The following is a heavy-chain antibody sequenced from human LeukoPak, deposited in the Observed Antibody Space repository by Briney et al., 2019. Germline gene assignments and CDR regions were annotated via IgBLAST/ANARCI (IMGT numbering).Heavy chain of an antibody. V-gene: IGHV6-1*01. D-gene: IGHD2-8*01. Sequence: SQTLSLTCAISGDSVSSNSVAWNWIRQPPSRGPEWLGRTYYRSKWYIDYADSVKSRITISPDTSKNQFSLQLNSMTPEDTAIYYCARGRVSAFDIWGQGTMVTVSS. CDR1: GDSVSSNSVA. J-gene: IGHJ3*02. CDR2: TYYRSKWYI. CDR3: ARGRVSAFDI.